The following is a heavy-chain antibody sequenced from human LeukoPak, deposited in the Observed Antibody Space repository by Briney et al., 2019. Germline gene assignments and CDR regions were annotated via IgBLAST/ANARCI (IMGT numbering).Heavy chain of an antibody. CDR1: GFTLSTYA. CDR3: ARVGSSGWYVYYFDY. V-gene: IGHV3-30-3*01. Sequence: PGRSLRLSCAAYGFTLSTYAMNWVRQAPGKGLEWVAVMSYDGSNKYYADSVEGRFTISGDISKNTVYLQMNSLRAEDTAVYYCARVGSSGWYVYYFDYWGQGTLVTVSS. J-gene: IGHJ4*02. D-gene: IGHD6-19*01. CDR2: MSYDGSNK.